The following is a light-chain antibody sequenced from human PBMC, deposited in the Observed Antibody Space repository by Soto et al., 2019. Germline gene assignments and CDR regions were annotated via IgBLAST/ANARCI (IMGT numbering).Light chain of an antibody. Sequence: ETVMTQSPATLSVSPGERATLSCRASQTISSNLAWYQQKPGQAPRLLMFRTSTRATGIPARFSGSGSGTEFNLTISSLQSEDSAVYYCQQYNNWPRATFGGGTKVEIK. CDR3: QQYNNWPRAT. CDR1: QTISSN. V-gene: IGKV3-15*01. CDR2: RTS. J-gene: IGKJ4*01.